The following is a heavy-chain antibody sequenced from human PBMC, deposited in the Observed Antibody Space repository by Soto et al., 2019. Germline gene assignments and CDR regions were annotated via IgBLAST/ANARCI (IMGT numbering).Heavy chain of an antibody. J-gene: IGHJ3*02. CDR1: GYTFTSYG. CDR2: ISAYNGNT. D-gene: IGHD3-22*01. V-gene: IGHV1-18*01. CDR3: ARNTRPYDRSGLGAFDI. Sequence: QVPLVQSGAEVKKPGASVKVSCKASGYTFTSYGISWVRQAPGQGLEWMGWISAYNGNTNYAQKLQGRVTMTTDTSTSTAYRQLRSLRSDDTAVYYCARNTRPYDRSGLGAFDIWGQGTMVTVSS.